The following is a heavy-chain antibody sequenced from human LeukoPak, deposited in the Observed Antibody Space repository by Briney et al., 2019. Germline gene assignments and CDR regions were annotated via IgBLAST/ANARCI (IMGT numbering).Heavy chain of an antibody. D-gene: IGHD3-10*01. J-gene: IGHJ6*02. CDR3: ARDSDDFVRPAFGWGPKTKYYYYGLDV. Sequence: KAGGSLRLSCAASGFTFRNYWMSWVRQAPGKGLEWVASMKEDGSETYYVDSVKGRFTMSRDSAKKSLFLHMNSLRAEDTATYYCARDSDDFVRPAFGWGPKTKYYYYGLDVWGQGTTVTVSS. V-gene: IGHV3-7*01. CDR1: GFTFRNYW. CDR2: MKEDGSET.